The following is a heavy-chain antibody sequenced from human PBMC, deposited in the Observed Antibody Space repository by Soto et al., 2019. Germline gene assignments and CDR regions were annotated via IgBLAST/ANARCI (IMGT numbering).Heavy chain of an antibody. D-gene: IGHD1-26*01. CDR3: SRGRAPHKGGRT. CDR2: IHPSGDT. Sequence: QVQLQQWGAGLLKPSETLSLTCAVDSGSFSPYYCSWTRQPPGKGLEWIGEIHPSGDTDYNPSLSNRVTISLDASKNQFSLTLPTVPAADTAVYLCSRGRAPHKGGRTWGQGTRVTVSS. J-gene: IGHJ5*02. CDR1: SGSFSPYY. V-gene: IGHV4-34*02.